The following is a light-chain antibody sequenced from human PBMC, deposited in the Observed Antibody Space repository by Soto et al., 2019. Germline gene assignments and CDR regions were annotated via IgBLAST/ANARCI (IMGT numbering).Light chain of an antibody. Sequence: SVLTQPPSVSGAPGQRVTISCTGSSSSIGAGYDVHWYQQLPGTAPKLLIYGNSNRPSGVPDRFSGSKSGTSASLAITGLQAEDEADYYSQSYDSSLSGLFGGGTKVTVL. CDR1: SSSIGAGYD. CDR3: QSYDSSLSGL. V-gene: IGLV1-40*01. J-gene: IGLJ2*01. CDR2: GNS.